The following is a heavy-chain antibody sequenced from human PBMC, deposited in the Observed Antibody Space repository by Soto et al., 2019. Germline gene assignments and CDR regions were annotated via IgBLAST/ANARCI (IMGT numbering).Heavy chain of an antibody. CDR2: IYYSGST. Sequence: QVQLQESGPGLVKPSQTLSLTCTVSGGSISSGGYYWSWIRKHPGKGLEWIGYIYYSGSTYYNPSLKSRVTISVDTSKNQFSLKLSSVTAADTAVYYCAREGYLRGVIGPFDYWGQGTLVTVSS. D-gene: IGHD3-10*01. J-gene: IGHJ4*02. CDR1: GGSISSGGYY. V-gene: IGHV4-31*03. CDR3: AREGYLRGVIGPFDY.